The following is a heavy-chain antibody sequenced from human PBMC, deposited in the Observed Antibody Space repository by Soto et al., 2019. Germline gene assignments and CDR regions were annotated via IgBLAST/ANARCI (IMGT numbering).Heavy chain of an antibody. CDR3: ARFLDM. J-gene: IGHJ3*02. CDR1: GFTFSPYW. CDR2: INPDGSDK. V-gene: IGHV3-7*01. Sequence: GGSLRLSCAASGFTFSPYWMTWVRQAPGKGLEWVANINPDGSDKYYVDSVKGRFTISRDNAKNSLYLQMNSLRAEDTALYYCARFLDMWGQGTMVTVSS.